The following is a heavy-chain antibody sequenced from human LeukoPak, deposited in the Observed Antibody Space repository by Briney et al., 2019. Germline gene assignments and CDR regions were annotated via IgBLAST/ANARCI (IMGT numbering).Heavy chain of an antibody. Sequence: TTGGSLRLSCAASGFTFSDYYINWIRQAPGRGLEWVSCISSSGSTIYYADSVKGRFTISRDDAKNSLYLEMSSLRAEDTAVYYCARDATPPGITFDYWGQGTLVTVSS. CDR3: ARDATPPGITFDY. CDR1: GFTFSDYY. V-gene: IGHV3-11*04. CDR2: ISSSGSTI. J-gene: IGHJ4*02. D-gene: IGHD1-20*01.